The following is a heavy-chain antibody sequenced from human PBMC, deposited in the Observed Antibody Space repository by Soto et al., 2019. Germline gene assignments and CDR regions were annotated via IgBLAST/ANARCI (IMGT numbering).Heavy chain of an antibody. CDR2: IYHSGST. CDR1: GGSISSGGYS. J-gene: IGHJ4*02. Sequence: QLQLQESGSGLVKPSQTLSLTCAVSGGSISSGGYSWGWIRQPPGKGLEWIGYIYHSGSTYGNPTCKSRVTVSLEASKNQCPLKRSSVTAADTAVYYCVRGVGDYWGQGTLVTVSS. D-gene: IGHD2-15*01. CDR3: VRGVGDY. V-gene: IGHV4-30-2*01.